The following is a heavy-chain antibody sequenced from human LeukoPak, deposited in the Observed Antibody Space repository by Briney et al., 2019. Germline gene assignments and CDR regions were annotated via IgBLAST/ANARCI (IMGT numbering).Heavy chain of an antibody. Sequence: GGSLRLSCAASGFTFSSYAMSWVRQAPGKGLEWVSVISGSDGSTYYSDSVKGRFTISRDSSKNTLYLQMNSPRAEDTAVYYCAKGGDGSESYYGYYFDYWGQGTLVTVSS. J-gene: IGHJ4*02. CDR3: AKGGDGSESYYGYYFDY. CDR2: ISGSDGST. CDR1: GFTFSSYA. D-gene: IGHD3-10*01. V-gene: IGHV3-23*01.